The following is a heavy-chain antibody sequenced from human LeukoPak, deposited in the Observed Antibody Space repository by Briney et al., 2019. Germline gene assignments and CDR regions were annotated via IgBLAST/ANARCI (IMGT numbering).Heavy chain of an antibody. CDR1: GFTFSSCA. J-gene: IGHJ4*02. Sequence: QPGRSLRLSCAASGFTFSSCAMHWVRQAPGKGLEWVAVISYDGSNKYYADSVKGRFTISRDNSKNTLYLQMNSLGAEDTAVYYCARDLGTGYDYVWGSLDYWGQGTLVTVSS. CDR2: ISYDGSNK. D-gene: IGHD3-16*01. CDR3: ARDLGTGYDYVWGSLDY. V-gene: IGHV3-30-3*01.